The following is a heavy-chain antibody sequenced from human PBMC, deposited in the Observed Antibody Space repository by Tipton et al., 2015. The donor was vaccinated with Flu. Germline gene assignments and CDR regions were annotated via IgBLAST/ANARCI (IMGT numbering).Heavy chain of an antibody. D-gene: IGHD2-2*01. CDR2: VYPSGTT. CDR1: SGSIRSTNYF. CDR3: AGKGSRVLGYFDL. V-gene: IGHV4-39*01. Sequence: TLSLTCTVSSGSIRSTNYFCAWIRQPPGKGLELIGSVYPSGTTYYNPSLKSRVTISVDTSKSQFSLKINSVTAADTAVYYCAGKGSRVLGYFDLWGRGALVTVSS. J-gene: IGHJ2*01.